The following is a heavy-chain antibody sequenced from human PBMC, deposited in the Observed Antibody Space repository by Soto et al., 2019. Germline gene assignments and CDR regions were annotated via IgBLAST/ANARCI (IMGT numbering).Heavy chain of an antibody. V-gene: IGHV4-34*01. CDR2: SNHSGST. J-gene: IGHJ3*02. CDR1: GGSFSGYS. CDR3: ARVVPPPNRNWGMWSGAFDI. D-gene: IGHD7-27*01. Sequence: QVQLQQWGAGLLKPSETLSLTCGVYGGSFSGYSWSWIRQPPGKGLEWIGESNHSGSTNYNPSLKSLVTISVDTSKNQFSLKLSSVTAADTAVYYCARVVPPPNRNWGMWSGAFDIWGQGTMVTVSS.